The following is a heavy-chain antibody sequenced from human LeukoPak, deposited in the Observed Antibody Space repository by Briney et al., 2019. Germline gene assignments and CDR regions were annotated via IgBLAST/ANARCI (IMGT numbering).Heavy chain of an antibody. CDR2: ISSSSSTI. J-gene: IGHJ6*03. V-gene: IGHV3-48*01. CDR3: ARDPRSSTSYQYYYMDV. D-gene: IGHD2-2*01. CDR1: GFTFSSYS. Sequence: GGSLILSCAASGFTFSSYSMNWVRQAPGKGPEWISYISSSSSTIDYADSVKGRFTISRDNAKNSLYLQMNSLRAEDTAVYYCARDPRSSTSYQYYYMDVWGKGTTVTVSS.